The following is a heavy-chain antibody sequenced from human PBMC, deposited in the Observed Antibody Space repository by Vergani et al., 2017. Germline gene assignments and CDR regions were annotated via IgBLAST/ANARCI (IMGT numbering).Heavy chain of an antibody. D-gene: IGHD3-10*01. CDR2: INDSGST. CDR3: ARGQVAGIFGLDY. Sequence: QVQLQQWGAGLLKPSETLSLTCVVYGGSFSGYYWSWIRQSPGKGLEWIGEINDSGSTKYNPSLESRVTISVDTSKKQFFLKLNSVTAADTAVFYCARGQVAGIFGLDYWGQGTLVTVSS. CDR1: GGSFSGYY. J-gene: IGHJ4*02. V-gene: IGHV4-34*01.